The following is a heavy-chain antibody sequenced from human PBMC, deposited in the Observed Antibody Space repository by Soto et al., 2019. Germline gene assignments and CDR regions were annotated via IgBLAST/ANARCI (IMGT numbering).Heavy chain of an antibody. CDR2: ISTGDSPI. CDR3: ATVCRFCSGSNSLY. D-gene: IGHD2-15*01. J-gene: IGHJ4*02. Sequence: EVQLVESGGALVQPGVSLRLSCAASGFTFSNYAMNWVRQAPGKGLEWVSYISTGDSPIYYAVSVKCRFTISRDNAKKSLYLQMISLRAEDTAVYYCATVCRFCSGSNSLYWGRGTLVTVSS. V-gene: IGHV3-48*01. CDR1: GFTFSNYA.